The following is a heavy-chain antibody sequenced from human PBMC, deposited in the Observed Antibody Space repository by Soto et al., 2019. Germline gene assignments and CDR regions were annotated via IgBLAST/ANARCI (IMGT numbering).Heavy chain of an antibody. Sequence: QVQLVQSGAEVKKPGASVKVSCKTSGYTFTSYRITWVRQAPGQGLEWMGWISGYNGNTNYAQKFQGRVTMTTDTSTRTAYMELRSLRSDDTAVYYCARDLSAGVTGHLGQGTLVTVSS. V-gene: IGHV1-18*01. CDR2: ISGYNGNT. CDR3: ARDLSAGVTGH. J-gene: IGHJ4*02. D-gene: IGHD3-10*01. CDR1: GYTFTSYR.